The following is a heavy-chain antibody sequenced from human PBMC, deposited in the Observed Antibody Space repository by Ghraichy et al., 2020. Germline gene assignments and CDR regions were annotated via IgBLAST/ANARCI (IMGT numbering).Heavy chain of an antibody. V-gene: IGHV3-30-3*02. CDR2: MSSDGRLQ. CDR1: GFSFRSYS. CDR3: AKDHRWLVDY. Sequence: GGSLRLSCAASGFSFRSYSMHWVRQAPGKGLEWVAVMSSDGRLQYYADSVKDRFAISRDNSKNTLYLHMNTLRVDDTAIYYCAKDHRWLVDYWGQGTLVTVAS. J-gene: IGHJ4*02. D-gene: IGHD6-19*01.